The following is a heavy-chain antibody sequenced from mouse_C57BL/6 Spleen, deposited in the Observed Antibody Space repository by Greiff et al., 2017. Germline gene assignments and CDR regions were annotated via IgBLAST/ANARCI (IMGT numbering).Heavy chain of an antibody. CDR2: ISSGGSYT. V-gene: IGHV5-6*01. D-gene: IGHD2-3*01. CDR1: GFTFSSYG. CDR3: ASDGYWNY. Sequence: EVHLVESGGDLVKPGGSLKLSCAASGFTFSSYGMSWVRQTPDKRLEWVATISSGGSYTYYPDSVKGRFTISSDNAKNPLYLQMSSLKSEDTAMYYCASDGYWNYWGQSNTLTVSS. J-gene: IGHJ2*01.